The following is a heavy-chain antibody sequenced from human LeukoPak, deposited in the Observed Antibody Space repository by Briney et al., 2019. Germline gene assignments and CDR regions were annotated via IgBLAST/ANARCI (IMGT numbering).Heavy chain of an antibody. V-gene: IGHV3-53*01. CDR1: GLIVSSNY. J-gene: IGHJ4*02. CDR2: IYSGGNT. Sequence: GGSLRPSCAASGLIVSSNYMTWDRQAPGKGLEWVSVIYSGGNTYYTDSVKGRFTVSRDNSKNTLYLQMNSLTAEDTAMYYCARGGNYFDYWGQGTLVTVSS. D-gene: IGHD1-26*01. CDR3: ARGGNYFDY.